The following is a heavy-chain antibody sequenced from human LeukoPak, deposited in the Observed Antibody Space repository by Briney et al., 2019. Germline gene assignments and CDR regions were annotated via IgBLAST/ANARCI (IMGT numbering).Heavy chain of an antibody. Sequence: PGGSLRPSCAASGFTVSSSYMSWVRQGPGKRLEWVSVIHSGGSTYYAASVEGRFTISRDNSKSTLYLQMNTLRAEDTAVYYCARLGGSWYFDYWGQGTLVTVSS. J-gene: IGHJ4*02. CDR3: ARLGGSWYFDY. D-gene: IGHD2-15*01. CDR1: GFTVSSSY. V-gene: IGHV3-53*01. CDR2: IHSGGST.